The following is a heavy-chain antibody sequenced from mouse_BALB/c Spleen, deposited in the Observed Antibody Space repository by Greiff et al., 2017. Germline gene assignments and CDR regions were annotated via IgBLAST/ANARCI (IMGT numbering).Heavy chain of an antibody. V-gene: IGHV3-8*02. J-gene: IGHJ4*01. CDR1: GDSITSGY. CDR2: ISYSGST. D-gene: IGHD2-1*01. CDR3: ARYGNYGYYYAMDY. Sequence: EVQLVESGPSLVKPSQTLSLTCSVTGDSITSGYWNWIRKFPGNKLEYMGYISYSGSTYYNPSLKSRISITRDTSKNQYYLQLNSVTTEDTATYYCARYGNYGYYYAMDYWGQGTSVTVSS.